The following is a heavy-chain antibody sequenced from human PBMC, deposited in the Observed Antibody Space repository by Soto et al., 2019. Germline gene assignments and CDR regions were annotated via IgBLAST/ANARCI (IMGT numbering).Heavy chain of an antibody. V-gene: IGHV1-8*01. CDR1: GYTFTSYD. J-gene: IGHJ4*02. CDR2: MNPNSGNT. Sequence: GASVKVSCKASGYTFTSYDINWVRQATGQGLEWMGWMNPNSGNTDYAQKFQGRVTMTRNTSISTAYMELSSLRSEDTAVYYCASCPQNCITSSPCCLFFDYWGQGTLVTVSS. CDR3: ASCPQNCITSSPCCLFFDY. D-gene: IGHD3-10*01.